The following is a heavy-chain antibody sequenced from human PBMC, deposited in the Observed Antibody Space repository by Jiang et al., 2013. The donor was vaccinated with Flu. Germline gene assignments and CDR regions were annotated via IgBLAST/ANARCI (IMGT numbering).Heavy chain of an antibody. J-gene: IGHJ4*02. V-gene: IGHV4-59*08. CDR3: TRLSCSYGSCYEAY. CDR1: TGSMSGYY. Sequence: LLKPSETLSLTCIVSTGSMSGYYWSRIRQPPGKGLEWIGYKYYTGASNYNYNPSLKSRVTISVDTSKNQISLHLTSVTAADTAVYYCTRLSCSYGSCYEAYWGPGLLVTVSS. D-gene: IGHD2-15*01. CDR2: KYYTGASNY.